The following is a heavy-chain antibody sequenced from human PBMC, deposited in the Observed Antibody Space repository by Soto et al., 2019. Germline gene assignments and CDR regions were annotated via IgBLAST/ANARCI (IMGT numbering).Heavy chain of an antibody. J-gene: IGHJ5*02. D-gene: IGHD2-15*01. CDR1: GYTFTGYY. V-gene: IGHV1-2*02. Sequence: HVQLVQSGAEVKKPGASVKVSCKASGYTFTGYYMHWVRQAPGQGLEWMGWINPNSGGTNYAQKFQGRVTMTRDTSISTAYMELSRLRSDDTAVYYCARRYEYCSGGSCYGGWFDPWGQGTLVTVSS. CDR3: ARRYEYCSGGSCYGGWFDP. CDR2: INPNSGGT.